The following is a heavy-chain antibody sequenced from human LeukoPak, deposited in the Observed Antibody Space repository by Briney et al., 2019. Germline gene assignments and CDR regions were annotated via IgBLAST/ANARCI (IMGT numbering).Heavy chain of an antibody. CDR3: ARASQYCSSTSCQTTYYYYGMDV. V-gene: IGHV1-18*01. D-gene: IGHD2-2*01. J-gene: IGHJ6*02. CDR2: ISAYNGNT. Sequence: ASVKVSCKASGYTFTSYGISWVRQAPGQGLEWMGWISAYNGNTNYAQKLQGRVTMTTDTSTSTAYMELRSLRSDDTAVYYCARASQYCSSTSCQTTYYYYGMDVWGQGTTVTVSS. CDR1: GYTFTSYG.